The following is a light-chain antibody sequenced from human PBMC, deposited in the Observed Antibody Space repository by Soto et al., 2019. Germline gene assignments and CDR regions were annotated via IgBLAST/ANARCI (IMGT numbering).Light chain of an antibody. CDR2: KAS. CDR1: QSISNY. V-gene: IGKV1-5*03. J-gene: IGKJ1*01. CDR3: QHCDSYWT. Sequence: DIQLTQSPSTLSASVGDRVTITCRASQSISNYLAWYQQKPGKAPKVLIYKASSLESGGPSRFSGSGSGTEFTLTISSLQPDDFATYCCQHCDSYWTFGQGTKVEIK.